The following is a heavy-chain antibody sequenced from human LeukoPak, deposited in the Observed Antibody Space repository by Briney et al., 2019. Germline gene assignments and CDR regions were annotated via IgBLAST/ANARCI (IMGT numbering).Heavy chain of an antibody. D-gene: IGHD1-26*01. CDR1: VYTFTSYD. Sequence: ASVKVSCKASVYTFTSYDINWVRQATGQGLEWMGWMNPNSGNTDYAQKFQGRVTMTRNTSISTAYMELSSLRSEDTAVYYCARADIVGAIDYWGQGTLVTVSS. CDR3: ARADIVGAIDY. V-gene: IGHV1-8*01. J-gene: IGHJ4*02. CDR2: MNPNSGNT.